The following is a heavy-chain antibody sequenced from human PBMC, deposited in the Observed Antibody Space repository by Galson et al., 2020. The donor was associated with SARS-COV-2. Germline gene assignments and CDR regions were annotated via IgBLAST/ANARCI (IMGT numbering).Heavy chain of an antibody. D-gene: IGHD3-16*01. CDR3: ARVGDMATTHDSYDYYGVDV. V-gene: IGHV3-21*01. CDR1: GFPFISYA. Sequence: GSLRLSCAASGFPFISYAMNWVRQAPGKGLEWVSSISAGSTYIYYADSVKGRFTISKDNAENSLYLQMDSLRAEDTAVYYCARVGDMATTHDSYDYYGVDVWGQGTSVTVSS. CDR2: ISAGSTYI. J-gene: IGHJ6*02.